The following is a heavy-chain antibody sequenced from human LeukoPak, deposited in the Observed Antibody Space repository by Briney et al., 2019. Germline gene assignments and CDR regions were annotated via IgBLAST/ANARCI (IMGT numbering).Heavy chain of an antibody. CDR3: AREGNYYDSSGYPHFDY. D-gene: IGHD3-22*01. J-gene: IGHJ4*02. V-gene: IGHV1-69*01. CDR1: GGTFSSYA. CDR2: IIPIFGTA. Sequence: SVKVSCKASGGTFSSYAISWVRQAPGQGLEWMGGIIPIFGTANYAQKFQGRVTITADESTSTAYMELSSLRSEDTAVYYCAREGNYYDSSGYPHFDYWGQGTLVTVSS.